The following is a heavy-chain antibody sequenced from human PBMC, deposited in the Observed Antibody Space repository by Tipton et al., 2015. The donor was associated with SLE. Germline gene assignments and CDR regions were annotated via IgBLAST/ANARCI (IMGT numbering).Heavy chain of an antibody. Sequence: TLSLTCTVSGGSLNSDYWSWIRQPPGKGLEWIGYVYNTGNTKYNPSLETRVSISVDMSKNHFSLKLTSVTAADTAVYFCARGYGDYADGFDIWGQGTMVTVSS. V-gene: IGHV4-59*01. CDR2: VYNTGNT. J-gene: IGHJ3*02. CDR3: ARGYGDYADGFDI. CDR1: GGSLNSDY. D-gene: IGHD4-17*01.